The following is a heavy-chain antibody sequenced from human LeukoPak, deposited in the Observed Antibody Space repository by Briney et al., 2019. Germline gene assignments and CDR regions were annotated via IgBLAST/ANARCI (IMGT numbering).Heavy chain of an antibody. Sequence: GGSLRLSCAASGFNVSSNYMTWIRQAPGKGLEWVSLIYGADAAYYAESVRGRFMISRDNLKNTFFLQMNSLRVEDTAVYYCVTSTGQQFIPYDYWGQGTHVTVSS. V-gene: IGHV3-66*02. CDR3: VTSTGQQFIPYDY. CDR2: IYGADAA. CDR1: GFNVSSNY. D-gene: IGHD6-13*01. J-gene: IGHJ4*02.